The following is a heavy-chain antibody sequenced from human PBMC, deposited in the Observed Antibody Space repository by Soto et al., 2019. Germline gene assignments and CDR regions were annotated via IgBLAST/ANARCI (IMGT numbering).Heavy chain of an antibody. CDR1: GYSIRNGYY. J-gene: IGHJ4*02. CDR3: ARVSPSSWYDY. D-gene: IGHD6-13*01. V-gene: IGHV4-38-2*02. Sequence: PSETLSLTCSVSGYSIRNGYYWVWIRQPPGKGLEWIGSIYHSGSAYYNPSLKSRVTISVDTSRNQFSLKLSSVTASDTAIYYCARVSPSSWYDYWGQGTLVTVSS. CDR2: IYHSGSA.